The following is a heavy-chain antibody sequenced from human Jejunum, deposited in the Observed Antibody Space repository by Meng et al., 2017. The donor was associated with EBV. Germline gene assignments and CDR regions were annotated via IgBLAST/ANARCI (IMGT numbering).Heavy chain of an antibody. CDR3: ATGQGDARYYFDS. V-gene: IGHV3-74*01. J-gene: IGHJ4*02. CDR2: ISRDGRNI. CDR1: GFTRSTYW. D-gene: IGHD3-10*01. Sequence: EVHVVGAVVGLVHPWEYLIAARAALGFTRSTYWMHRVRQAPGKGLVWVSRISRDGRNITYADSVEGRFNIYRDNAKNTLYLQMNSLRVEDTAVYYCATGQGDARYYFDSWSQGTLVTVSS.